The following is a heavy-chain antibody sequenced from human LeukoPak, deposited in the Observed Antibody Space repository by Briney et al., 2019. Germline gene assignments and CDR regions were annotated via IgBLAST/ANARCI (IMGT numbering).Heavy chain of an antibody. V-gene: IGHV1-2*02. CDR3: ARETVRGVVVTAHRFYYFDY. J-gene: IGHJ4*02. CDR1: GYTFTSYG. CDR2: INPNSGGT. Sequence: ASVKVSCKASGYTFTSYGISWVRQAPGQGLEWMGWINPNSGGTNYAQKFQGRVTMTRDTSISTAYMELSRLRSDDTAVYYCARETVRGVVVTAHRFYYFDYWGQGTLVTVSS. D-gene: IGHD2-21*02.